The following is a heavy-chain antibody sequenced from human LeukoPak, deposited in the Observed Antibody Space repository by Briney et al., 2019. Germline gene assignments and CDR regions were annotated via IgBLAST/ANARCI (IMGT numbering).Heavy chain of an antibody. D-gene: IGHD1/OR15-1a*01. V-gene: IGHV3-23*01. Sequence: PGGSLRLSCAASGFTLSTYAMSWVRQTPGKGLEWVAATSSSDAGTYHADSVRGRFTISRDNSKNTLYLQLSSLRVDDTAVYYCVKEGEHDDWGQGTLVTVSS. J-gene: IGHJ4*02. CDR1: GFTLSTYA. CDR2: TSSSDAGT. CDR3: VKEGEHDD.